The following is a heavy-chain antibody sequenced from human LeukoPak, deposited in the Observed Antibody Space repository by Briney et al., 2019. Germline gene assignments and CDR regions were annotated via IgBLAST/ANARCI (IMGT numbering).Heavy chain of an antibody. D-gene: IGHD3-22*01. CDR2: FDWDDDK. V-gene: IGHV2-70*11. Sequence: SGPTLVNPTQTLTLTCTFSGFSLSTTGMCVSWIRQPPVKALEWLARFDWDDDKHYSTSLKTRLTMSKDTSKNQVVLTMTNMDPADTATYYCARTRGQYYYDSSGYPFDYWGQGTLVTVSS. J-gene: IGHJ4*02. CDR1: GFSLSTTGMC. CDR3: ARTRGQYYYDSSGYPFDY.